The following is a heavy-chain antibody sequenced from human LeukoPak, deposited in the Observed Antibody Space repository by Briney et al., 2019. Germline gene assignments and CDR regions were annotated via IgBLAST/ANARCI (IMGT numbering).Heavy chain of an antibody. J-gene: IGHJ4*02. V-gene: IGHV3-73*01. CDR2: IRSKASSYAT. CDR1: GFTFSGSG. CDR3: TSGGYSYGTDY. D-gene: IGHD5-18*01. Sequence: PGGSLRLSCAASGFTFSGSGMHWVRQASGKGLEWVGRIRSKASSYATAYAASVKGRFTISRDDSKNTAYLQMNSLKTEDTAVYYCTSGGYSYGTDYWGQGTLVTVSS.